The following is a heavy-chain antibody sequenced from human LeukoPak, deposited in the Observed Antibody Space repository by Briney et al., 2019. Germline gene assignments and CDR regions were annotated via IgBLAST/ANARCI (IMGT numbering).Heavy chain of an antibody. CDR2: NSGGTVT. J-gene: IGHJ5*02. Sequence: GGSLRLSCAASGFTFSDFWMHWVRQAPGKGLVWVSRNSGGTVTNYADSVKGRLTISRDNAKNTLYLQMNSLRAEDTAVYYCARRDYYDSSAYLWFDPWGQGTLVTVSS. V-gene: IGHV3-74*01. CDR3: ARRDYYDSSAYLWFDP. D-gene: IGHD3-22*01. CDR1: GFTFSDFW.